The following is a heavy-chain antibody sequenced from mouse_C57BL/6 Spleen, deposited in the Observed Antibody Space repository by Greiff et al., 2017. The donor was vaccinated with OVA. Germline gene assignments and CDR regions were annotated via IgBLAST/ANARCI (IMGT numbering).Heavy chain of an antibody. CDR1: GYTFTDYY. J-gene: IGHJ4*01. Sequence: EVQLQQSGPELVKPGASVKISCKASGYTFTDYYMNWVKQSHGKSLEWIGDINPNNGGTSYNQKFKGKATLTVDKSSSTAYMELRSLTSEDSAVYYCARLRLRLEVYAMDYWGQGTSVTVSS. CDR2: INPNNGGT. V-gene: IGHV1-26*01. CDR3: ARLRLRLEVYAMDY. D-gene: IGHD3-2*02.